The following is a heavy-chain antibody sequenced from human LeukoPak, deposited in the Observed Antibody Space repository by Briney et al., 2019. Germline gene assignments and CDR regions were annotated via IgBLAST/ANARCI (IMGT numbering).Heavy chain of an antibody. CDR3: AKEGFDS. Sequence: GGSLRLSCSASGFTFSSYAMHWVRQAPGKGLEYVSVISSNGGSTYYTDSVKGRFTISRDNSKNTLYLQMNSLRAEDTAVYYCAKEGFDSWGQGTLVTVSS. J-gene: IGHJ4*02. CDR2: ISSNGGST. CDR1: GFTFSSYA. V-gene: IGHV3-64*04.